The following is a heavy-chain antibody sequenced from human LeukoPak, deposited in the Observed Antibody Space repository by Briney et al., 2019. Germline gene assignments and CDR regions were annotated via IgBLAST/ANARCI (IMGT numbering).Heavy chain of an antibody. Sequence: YIYYSGSTNYNPSLKSRVTISVDTSKNQFSLKLSSVTAADTAVYYCAGMVRGVIGWFDPWGQGTLVTVSS. D-gene: IGHD3-10*01. V-gene: IGHV4-59*01. CDR3: AGMVRGVIGWFDP. CDR2: IYYSGST. J-gene: IGHJ5*02.